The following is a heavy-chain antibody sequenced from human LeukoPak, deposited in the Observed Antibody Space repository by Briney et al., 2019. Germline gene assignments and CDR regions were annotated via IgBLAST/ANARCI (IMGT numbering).Heavy chain of an antibody. J-gene: IGHJ4*02. V-gene: IGHV3-64*01. Sequence: GGSLRLSCAASGFTFSSYAMHWVRQAPGKGLEYVSAISSNGGSTYYANSVKGRFTISRDNSKNTLYLQMGSLRAEDMAVYYCARVGGSYWVAPFDYWGQGTLVTVSS. CDR1: GFTFSSYA. CDR3: ARVGGSYWVAPFDY. D-gene: IGHD1-26*01. CDR2: ISSNGGST.